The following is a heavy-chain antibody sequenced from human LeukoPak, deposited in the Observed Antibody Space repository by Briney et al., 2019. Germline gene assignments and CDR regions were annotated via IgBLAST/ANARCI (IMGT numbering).Heavy chain of an antibody. Sequence: PSETLSLTCAVSGGSISSGGYSWSWIRQPPGKGLEWIGYIYHSGSTYYNPSLKSRVTISVDRSKNQFSLKLSSVTAADTAVYYCASYTVVTGVDYWGQGTLVTVSS. CDR1: GGSISSGGYS. D-gene: IGHD4-23*01. J-gene: IGHJ4*02. V-gene: IGHV4-30-2*01. CDR3: ASYTVVTGVDY. CDR2: IYHSGST.